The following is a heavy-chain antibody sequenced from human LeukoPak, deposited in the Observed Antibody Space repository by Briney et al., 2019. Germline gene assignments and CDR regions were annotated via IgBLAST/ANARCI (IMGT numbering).Heavy chain of an antibody. D-gene: IGHD3-22*01. J-gene: IGHJ4*02. Sequence: GASVKVSCKASGYTFTGYYLYWVRQAPGQGLEWMGWINPNSGGTNYAQNFQGRVTMTRDTSISTAYMELSRLRSDDTAVYYCASGNNYDRSGYYYSDYWGQGTLVTVSS. CDR1: GYTFTGYY. CDR2: INPNSGGT. CDR3: ASGNNYDRSGYYYSDY. V-gene: IGHV1-2*02.